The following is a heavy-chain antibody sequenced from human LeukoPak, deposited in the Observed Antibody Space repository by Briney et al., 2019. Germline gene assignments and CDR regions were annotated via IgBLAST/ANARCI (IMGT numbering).Heavy chain of an antibody. CDR2: INHSGST. CDR3: ARLTMVRGVLAGGWFDP. D-gene: IGHD3-10*01. V-gene: IGHV4-34*01. CDR1: GGSFSGYY. Sequence: PSETLSLTCAVYGGSFSGYYWSWIRQPPGKGLEWLGEINHSGSTNYNPSLKSRVTISVDTSKNQFSLKLSSVTAADTAVYYCARLTMVRGVLAGGWFDPWGQGTLVTVSS. J-gene: IGHJ5*02.